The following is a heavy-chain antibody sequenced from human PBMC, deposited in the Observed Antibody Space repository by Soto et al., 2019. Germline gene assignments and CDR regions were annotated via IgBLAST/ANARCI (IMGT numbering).Heavy chain of an antibody. V-gene: IGHV1-18*01. CDR3: ARGRYGDY. J-gene: IGHJ4*02. D-gene: IGHD1-1*01. Sequence: QVHLVQSGAEVKKPGASVKVSCKGSGYTFTSYGITWVRQAPGQGLEWMGWISAHNGNTDYAQKLQGRVTVTRDTSTSTGYLELRRLKSEDTAVYYCARGRYGDYWGQGAPVTVSS. CDR1: GYTFTSYG. CDR2: ISAHNGNT.